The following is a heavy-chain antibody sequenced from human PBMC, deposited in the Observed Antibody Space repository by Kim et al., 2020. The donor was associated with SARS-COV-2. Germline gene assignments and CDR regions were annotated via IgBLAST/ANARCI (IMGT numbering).Heavy chain of an antibody. J-gene: IGHJ4*02. D-gene: IGHD3-22*01. CDR3: ARDHLDETSGYYYSCGDY. V-gene: IGHV1-3*01. CDR2: INAGNGNT. Sequence: ASVKVSCKASGYTFINYAMHWVRQAPGQRLEWMGWINAGNGNTKYSPNFQGRVTITRDTSASTAYMELSSLRSEDTAVYYCARDHLDETSGYYYSCGDYWGQGTLVTVSS. CDR1: GYTFINYA.